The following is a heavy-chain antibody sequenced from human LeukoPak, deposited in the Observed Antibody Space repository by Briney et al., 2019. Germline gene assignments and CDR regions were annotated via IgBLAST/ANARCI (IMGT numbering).Heavy chain of an antibody. V-gene: IGHV3-23*01. CDR2: ISGSGGST. CDR1: GFTFTSYS. J-gene: IGHJ4*02. Sequence: PGGSLRLSCAASGFTFTSYSMNWVRQAPGKGLEWVSAISGSGGSTYYADSVKGRFTISRDNSKNTLYLQMNSLRAEDTAVYYCAKNGYYNDFFDYWGQGTLVTVSS. D-gene: IGHD3-9*01. CDR3: AKNGYYNDFFDY.